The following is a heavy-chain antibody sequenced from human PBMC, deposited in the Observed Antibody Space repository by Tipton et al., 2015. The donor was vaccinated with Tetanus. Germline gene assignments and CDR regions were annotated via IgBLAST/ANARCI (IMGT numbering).Heavy chain of an antibody. D-gene: IGHD1-1*01. Sequence: SLRLSCTGSGFTFGDYGMNWFRQAPGKGLEWIGLIRSKDYGGTTEYAASVKDRFTISRDDSKSTAYPQMDSLKTEDTAVYYCGGRDRTTGTTLGLFDHWGQGILVTVSS. J-gene: IGHJ4*02. V-gene: IGHV3-49*03. CDR3: GGRDRTTGTTLGLFDH. CDR1: GFTFGDYG. CDR2: IRSKDYGGTT.